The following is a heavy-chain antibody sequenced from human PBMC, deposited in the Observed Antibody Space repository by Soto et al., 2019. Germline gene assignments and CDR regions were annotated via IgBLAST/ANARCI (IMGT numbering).Heavy chain of an antibody. CDR3: AKSMIASGGVIGYYHNGMDV. V-gene: IGHV1-69*01. D-gene: IGHD3-16*02. Sequence: QVQLVQSGAEVKEPGSSVKVSCKASGDTFSRSAITWVRQAPGQGLEWMGGIIPKFGTANYAQKLKGRVTISADEFTTTAYMGLSSLRSEDTAVYYCAKSMIASGGVIGYYHNGMDVWGQGTTVTVAS. CDR2: IIPKFGTA. J-gene: IGHJ6*02. CDR1: GDTFSRSA.